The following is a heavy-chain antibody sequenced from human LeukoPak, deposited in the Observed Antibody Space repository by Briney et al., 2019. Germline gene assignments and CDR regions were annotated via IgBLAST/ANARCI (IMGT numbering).Heavy chain of an antibody. V-gene: IGHV3-30*02. CDR2: IRYDGSNK. CDR3: AKEESGYYYDSSGYSPFDY. D-gene: IGHD3-22*01. CDR1: GFTFSSYG. Sequence: PGGSLRLSCAASGFTFSSYGMHWVRQAPGKGLEWVAFIRYDGSNKYYADSVKGRFTISRDNSKNTLYLQMNSLRAEDTAVYYCAKEESGYYYDSSGYSPFDYWGQGTLVTVSS. J-gene: IGHJ4*02.